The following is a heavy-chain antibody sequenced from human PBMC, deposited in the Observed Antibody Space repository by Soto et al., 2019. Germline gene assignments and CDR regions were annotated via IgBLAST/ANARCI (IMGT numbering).Heavy chain of an antibody. V-gene: IGHV5-51*01. CDR3: AKGMYSSSPAAAGNFDY. Sequence: PAESLKISCKGSGPIFSNYWIGWVRQLHGKGLEWMGSIYPGDSDTRYSPAFQGQVTITVDNSKNTLYLQMSSLRAEDTAVYYCAKGMYSSSPAAAGNFDYWDQGTLVTISS. D-gene: IGHD3-22*01. J-gene: IGHJ4*02. CDR1: GPIFSNYW. CDR2: IYPGDSDT.